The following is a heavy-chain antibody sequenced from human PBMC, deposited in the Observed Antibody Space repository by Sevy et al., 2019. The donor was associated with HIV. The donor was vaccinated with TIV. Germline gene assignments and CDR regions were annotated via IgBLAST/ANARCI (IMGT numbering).Heavy chain of an antibody. V-gene: IGHV3-30*04. J-gene: IGHJ5*02. D-gene: IGHD3-10*01. CDR1: GFTFSDYT. Sequence: GGSLRLSCAASGFTFSDYTIHWVRQAPGKGLEWVSVISYDGSRTSYADSVKGRFTISRDNSKNTLFLQMNSLRAEDTAVYYCTRVRGLLGWFDPWGQGTLVTVSS. CDR3: TRVRGLLGWFDP. CDR2: ISYDGSRT.